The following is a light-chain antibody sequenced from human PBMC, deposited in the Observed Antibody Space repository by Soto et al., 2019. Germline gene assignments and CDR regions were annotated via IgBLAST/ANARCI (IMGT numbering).Light chain of an antibody. CDR2: EVS. CDR3: SSYASSSTVM. Sequence: QSALTQPASVSGSPGQSITISCTGTSSDVGDYDYVSWYQQHPGKAPNLMIYEVSNRPSGVSNRFSGSNSGNTVSLTISGLQAEDEADYYCSSYASSSTVMFGGGTKLTVL. V-gene: IGLV2-14*01. CDR1: SSDVGDYDY. J-gene: IGLJ3*02.